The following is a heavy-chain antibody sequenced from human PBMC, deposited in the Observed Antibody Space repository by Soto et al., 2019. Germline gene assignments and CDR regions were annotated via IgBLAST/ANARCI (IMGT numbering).Heavy chain of an antibody. J-gene: IGHJ6*02. V-gene: IGHV1-69*02. CDR3: AWHYGACMDL. Sequence: QVQLVQSGAEVKKPGSSVKVSCKASGGTFSSYTISWVRQAPGQGREWMGRIIPILGIANYAQKVQGRVTSIADKSTSTVCMGLNSWRTEDTAVYYCAWHYGACMDLWGQGRTVTVSS. CDR1: GGTFSSYT. D-gene: IGHD4-17*01. CDR2: IIPILGIA.